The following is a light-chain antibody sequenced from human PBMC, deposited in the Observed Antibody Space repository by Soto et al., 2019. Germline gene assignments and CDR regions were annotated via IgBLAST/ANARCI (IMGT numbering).Light chain of an antibody. CDR3: AAWDDSLSGYV. Sequence: QPVLTQPPSASGTPGQRVTISCSGSSSNIGSNYVYWYQQLPGTAPKLLIYRNNQRPSGVPDRFSGSKSGTSASLAISGLRSEDEADYYCAAWDDSLSGYVFGTRTKVTVL. CDR1: SSNIGSNY. V-gene: IGLV1-47*01. J-gene: IGLJ1*01. CDR2: RNN.